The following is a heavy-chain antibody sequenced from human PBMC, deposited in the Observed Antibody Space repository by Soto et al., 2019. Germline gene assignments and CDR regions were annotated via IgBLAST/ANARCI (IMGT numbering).Heavy chain of an antibody. CDR1: GFTFSSYG. CDR3: ARVLYSSSWYDYYYGMDV. CDR2: IWYDGSNK. V-gene: IGHV3-33*01. Sequence: LRLSCAASGFTFSSYGMHWVRQAPGKGLEWVAVIWYDGSNKYYADSVKGRFTISRDNSKNTLYLQMNSLRAEDTAVYYCARVLYSSSWYDYYYGMDVWGQGTTVTVSS. J-gene: IGHJ6*02. D-gene: IGHD6-13*01.